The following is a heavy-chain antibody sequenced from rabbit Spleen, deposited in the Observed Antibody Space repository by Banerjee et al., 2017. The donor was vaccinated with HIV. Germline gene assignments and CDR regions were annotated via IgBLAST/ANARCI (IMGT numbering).Heavy chain of an antibody. D-gene: IGHD3-1*01. Sequence: QSLEESGGDLVKPGASLTLTCTAPGFSFSSSNHMCWVRQAPGKGLEWIACIYTGSTGASYFASWAKDRFTNSKTSSTTVTLQMTSLTVADTAAYFCASYITMARALWGQGTLVTVS. V-gene: IGHV1S40*01. CDR2: IYTGSTGAS. J-gene: IGHJ4*01. CDR3: ASYITMARAL. CDR1: GFSFSSSNH.